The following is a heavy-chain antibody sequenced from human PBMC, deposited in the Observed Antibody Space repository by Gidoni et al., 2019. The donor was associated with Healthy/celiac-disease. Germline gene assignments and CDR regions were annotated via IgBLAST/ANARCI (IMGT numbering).Heavy chain of an antibody. CDR3: ARERLTQYCSGGSCYDYYYYGMDV. D-gene: IGHD2-15*01. CDR1: GFTFSSYG. J-gene: IGHJ6*02. CDR2: IWYEGSIE. Sequence: QVQLVVSGGGVVPPGRSPRLSCAASGFTFSSYGMHWVRPAPGKGLGWVAVIWYEGSIEYYADSVKGRFTISRDNSKNTLYLQMNSLRAEDTAVYYCARERLTQYCSGGSCYDYYYYGMDVWGQGTTVTVSS. V-gene: IGHV3-33*01.